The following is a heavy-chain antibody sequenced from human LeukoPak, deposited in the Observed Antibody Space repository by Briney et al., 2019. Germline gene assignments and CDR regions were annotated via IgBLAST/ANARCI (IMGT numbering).Heavy chain of an antibody. CDR2: IYYSGST. CDR1: GGSISSSSYY. D-gene: IGHD3-10*01. Sequence: KPSETLSLTCTVSGGSISSSSYYWGWIRQPPGKGLEWIGSIYYSGSTNYNPSLKSRVTISVDTSKNQFSLKLSSVTAADTAVYYCARGGTMAPLDYWGQGTLVTVSS. CDR3: ARGGTMAPLDY. J-gene: IGHJ4*02. V-gene: IGHV4-39*07.